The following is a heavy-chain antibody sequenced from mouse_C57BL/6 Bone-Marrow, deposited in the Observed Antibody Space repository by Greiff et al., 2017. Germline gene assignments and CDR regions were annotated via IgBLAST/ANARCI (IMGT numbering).Heavy chain of an antibody. CDR3: GRYPYDGYVP. CDR1: GFNFTDYY. CDR2: IDPEDGET. D-gene: IGHD2-3*01. Sequence: VQLQQSGAELVKPGASVKLSCTASGFNFTDYYMHWVKQRTEQGLEWIGRIDPEDGETKYTPKFQGKATITVDTSSNTANLQLSSLTSEDAAVYYCGRYPYDGYVPWGQGTLVTVSA. V-gene: IGHV14-2*01. J-gene: IGHJ3*01.